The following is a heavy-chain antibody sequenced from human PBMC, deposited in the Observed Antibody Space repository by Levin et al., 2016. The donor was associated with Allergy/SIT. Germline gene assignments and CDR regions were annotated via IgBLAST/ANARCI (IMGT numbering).Heavy chain of an antibody. CDR3: AGGVGSSWYDYYFDY. CDR2: IIPILGIA. V-gene: IGHV1-69*04. D-gene: IGHD6-13*01. J-gene: IGHJ4*02. Sequence: SVKVSCKASGGTFSSYAISWVRQAPGQGLEWMGRIIPILGIANYAQKFQGRVTITADKSTSTAYMELSSLRSEDTAVYYCAGGVGSSWYDYYFDYWGQGTLVTVSS. CDR1: GGTFSSYA.